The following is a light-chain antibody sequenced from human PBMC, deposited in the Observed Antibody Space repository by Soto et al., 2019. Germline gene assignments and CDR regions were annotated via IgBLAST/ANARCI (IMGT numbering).Light chain of an antibody. V-gene: IGLV1-51*02. CDR2: ENN. J-gene: IGLJ3*02. Sequence: QSALTQPPSVSAAPGQKVTISCSGSSSNIGNNYASWYQQLPGTAPKLLIYENNKRPSGIPDRFSGSKSGTSATLGITGLQTGDEADYYCGTWDNSLSAGVFGGGTKLTVL. CDR1: SSNIGNNY. CDR3: GTWDNSLSAGV.